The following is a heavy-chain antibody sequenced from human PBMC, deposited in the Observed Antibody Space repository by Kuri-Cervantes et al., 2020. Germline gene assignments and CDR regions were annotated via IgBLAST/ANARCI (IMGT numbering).Heavy chain of an antibody. CDR1: GFTFSTYW. CDR3: AREGSYDILTGWDYYYGMDV. V-gene: IGHV3-74*01. J-gene: IGHJ6*02. Sequence: GGSLRLSCAASGFTFSTYWMHWVRQVPGKGPVWVARINADGSDTSYADSVKGRFTISRDNAKNSLYLQMNSLRAEDTAVYYCAREGSYDILTGWDYYYGMDVWGQGTTVTVSS. D-gene: IGHD3-9*01. CDR2: INADGSDT.